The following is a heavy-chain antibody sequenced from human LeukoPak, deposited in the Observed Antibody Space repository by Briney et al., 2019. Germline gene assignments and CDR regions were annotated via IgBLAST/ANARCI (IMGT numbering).Heavy chain of an antibody. J-gene: IGHJ3*02. CDR1: GFTFSNYA. Sequence: GGSLRLSCAASGFTFSNYAMNWVRQAPGRGLEWVSLNSGSGSSTYYADSVKGRFTISRDNSKNTLYLQMNSLRAEDTAVYYCARDEMVNYYGSGRHDAFDIWGQGTMVTVSS. CDR3: ARDEMVNYYGSGRHDAFDI. D-gene: IGHD3-10*01. CDR2: NSGSGSST. V-gene: IGHV3-23*01.